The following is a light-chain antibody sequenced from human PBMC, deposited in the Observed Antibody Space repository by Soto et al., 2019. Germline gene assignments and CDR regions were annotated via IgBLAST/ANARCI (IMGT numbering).Light chain of an antibody. CDR3: QQYDSSPRT. CDR2: GAS. V-gene: IGKV3-20*01. J-gene: IGKJ3*01. CDR1: QSVSSSF. Sequence: EIVLTQSPGTLSLSPGERATLSCRASQSVSSSFLAWYQQKPGQAPRLLIYGASSRATGIPDRFSGSGCGTEVTLTISRLEPEDFAVYYCQQYDSSPRTFGPGTKVDIK.